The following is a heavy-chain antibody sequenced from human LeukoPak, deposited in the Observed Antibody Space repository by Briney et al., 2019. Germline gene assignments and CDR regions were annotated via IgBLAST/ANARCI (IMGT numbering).Heavy chain of an antibody. J-gene: IGHJ4*02. V-gene: IGHV4-59*01. D-gene: IGHD3-22*01. CDR3: ARGTYYHDSSGYHFDY. CDR2: IYYSGST. Sequence: SETLSLTCTVSGGSISSYYWSWIRQPPGEGLEWIGYIYYSGSTNYNPSLKSRVTISVDTSENQFSLKLSSVTTADTAVYYCARGTYYHDSSGYHFDYWGQGTLVTVSS. CDR1: GGSISSYY.